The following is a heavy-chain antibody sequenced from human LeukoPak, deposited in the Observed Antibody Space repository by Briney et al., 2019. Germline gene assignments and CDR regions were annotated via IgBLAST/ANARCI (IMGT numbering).Heavy chain of an antibody. CDR3: ARGYDFWSGYYTPHYYYYHMDV. D-gene: IGHD3-3*01. Sequence: SETLSLTCTVSGGSISSYYWSWIRQPPGKGLEWIGYIYYSGSTNYNPSLKSRVTISVDTSKNQFSLKLSSVTAADTAVYYCARGYDFWSGYYTPHYYYYHMDVWGKGTTVTVSS. V-gene: IGHV4-59*01. J-gene: IGHJ6*03. CDR1: GGSISSYY. CDR2: IYYSGST.